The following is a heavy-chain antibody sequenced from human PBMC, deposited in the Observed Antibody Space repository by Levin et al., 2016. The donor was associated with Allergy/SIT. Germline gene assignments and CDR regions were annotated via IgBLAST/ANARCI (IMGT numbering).Heavy chain of an antibody. D-gene: IGHD6-6*01. Sequence: SVKVSCKASGGTFSSYTISWVRQAPGQGLEWMGRIIPILGIANYAQKFQGRVTITADKSTSTAYMELSSLRSEDTAVYYCASSSSGGYYFDYWGQGTLVTVSS. CDR3: ASSSSGGYYFDY. CDR2: IIPILGIA. J-gene: IGHJ4*02. CDR1: GGTFSSYT. V-gene: IGHV1-69*02.